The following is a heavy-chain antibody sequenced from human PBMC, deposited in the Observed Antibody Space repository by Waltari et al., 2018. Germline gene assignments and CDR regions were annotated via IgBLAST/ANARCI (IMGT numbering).Heavy chain of an antibody. CDR1: GGTFSSYA. Sequence: QVQLVQSGAEVKKPGSSVTVSCKASGGTFSSYAISWVRQPPGQGLEWMGGIIPIFGTANYAQKFQGRVTITTDESTSTAYMELSSLRSEDTAVYYCARGRYYDFWSARPYYYYYMDVWGKGTTVTVSS. J-gene: IGHJ6*03. V-gene: IGHV1-69*05. CDR3: ARGRYYDFWSARPYYYYYMDV. D-gene: IGHD3-3*01. CDR2: IIPIFGTA.